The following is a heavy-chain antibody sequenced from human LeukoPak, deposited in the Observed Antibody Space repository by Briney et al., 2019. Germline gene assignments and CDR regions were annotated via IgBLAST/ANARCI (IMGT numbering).Heavy chain of an antibody. V-gene: IGHV3-7*01. CDR1: GFTFSSYW. CDR3: AREGIVGATRDYYYYMDV. D-gene: IGHD1-26*01. J-gene: IGHJ6*03. Sequence: GGSLRLSCAASGFTFSSYWMSWVRQAPGKGLEWVANIKQDGSEKYYVDSVKGRFTISRDNAKNSLYLQMNSLRAEDTAVYYCAREGIVGATRDYYYYMDVWGKGTTVTVSS. CDR2: IKQDGSEK.